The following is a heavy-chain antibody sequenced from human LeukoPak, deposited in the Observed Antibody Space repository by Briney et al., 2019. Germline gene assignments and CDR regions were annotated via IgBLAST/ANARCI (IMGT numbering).Heavy chain of an antibody. CDR3: ARDQSQIVGATDKNFDY. V-gene: IGHV1-46*01. Sequence: EASVKVSCKASGYTFTSYYMHWVRQAPGQGLEWMGIINPSGGSTSYAQKFQGRVTMTRDMSTSTVYMELSSLRSEDTAVYYCARDQSQIVGATDKNFDYWGQGTLVTVSS. CDR1: GYTFTSYY. CDR2: INPSGGST. D-gene: IGHD1-26*01. J-gene: IGHJ4*02.